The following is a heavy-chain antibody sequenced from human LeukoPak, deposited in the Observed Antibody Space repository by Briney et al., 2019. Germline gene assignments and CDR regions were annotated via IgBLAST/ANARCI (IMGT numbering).Heavy chain of an antibody. CDR3: ARFALKTPPTD. J-gene: IGHJ4*02. V-gene: IGHV3-66*01. CDR2: LHNTGTT. Sequence: GGSLRLSCAASGFTITSDYMNWVRQAPGRGLEWVSVLHNTGTTYYADSVKGRFTISRDNAKNSLFLQMNSLRAEDTAVYYCARFALKTPPTDWGQGTLVTVSS. CDR1: GFTITSDY.